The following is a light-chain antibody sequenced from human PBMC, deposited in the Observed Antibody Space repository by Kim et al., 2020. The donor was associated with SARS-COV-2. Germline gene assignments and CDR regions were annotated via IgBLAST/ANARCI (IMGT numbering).Light chain of an antibody. CDR2: EGS. CDR1: SSDVGSYNL. CDR3: CSYAGSSTWL. J-gene: IGLJ3*02. V-gene: IGLV2-23*01. Sequence: GQSITISCTGTSSDVGSYNLVSWYQQHPGKAPKVMIYEGSKRPSGVSNRFSGSKSGNTASLTISGLQAEDEADYYCCSYAGSSTWLFGGGTQLTVL.